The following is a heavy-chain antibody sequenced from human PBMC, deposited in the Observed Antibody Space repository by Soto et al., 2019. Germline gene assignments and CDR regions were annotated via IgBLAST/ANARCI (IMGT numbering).Heavy chain of an antibody. V-gene: IGHV4-39*02. CDR2: IYYSGST. J-gene: IGHJ5*02. CDR3: ARERRGQWLVLGWFDP. CDR1: GGSISSSSYY. D-gene: IGHD6-19*01. Sequence: SETLSLTCTVSGGSISSSSYYWGWIRQPPGKGLEWIGSIYYSGSTYYNPSLKSRVTISVDTSKNQFSLKLSSVTAADTAVYYCARERRGQWLVLGWFDPWGQGTLVTVSS.